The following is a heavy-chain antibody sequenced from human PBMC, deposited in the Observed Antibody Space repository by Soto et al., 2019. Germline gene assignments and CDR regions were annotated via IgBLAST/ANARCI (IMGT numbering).Heavy chain of an antibody. CDR3: AKGGYFYGIDV. V-gene: IGHV3-23*01. CDR1: GSTFTRNA. Sequence: PGGSLRLSCADSGSTFTRNAMSWIRQDPGRGLEWVSGISGSGGVTYYADSVKGRFTISRDNPKNTVHLQLKSLRAEDTAIYYCAKGGYFYGIDVWGQGTTVTAP. J-gene: IGHJ6*02. CDR2: ISGSGGVT.